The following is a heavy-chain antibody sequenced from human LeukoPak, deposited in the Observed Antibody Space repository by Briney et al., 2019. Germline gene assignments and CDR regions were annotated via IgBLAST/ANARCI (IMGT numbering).Heavy chain of an antibody. CDR2: INHSGST. Sequence: SETLSLTCAVYGGSFSGYYWSWIRQPPGKGLEWIGEINHSGSTNYNPSLKSRVTISVDTSKNQFSLKLSSVTAADTAVYYCARDSVSYSSGWYPLVFDYWGQGTLVTVSS. D-gene: IGHD6-19*01. V-gene: IGHV4-34*01. J-gene: IGHJ4*02. CDR1: GGSFSGYY. CDR3: ARDSVSYSSGWYPLVFDY.